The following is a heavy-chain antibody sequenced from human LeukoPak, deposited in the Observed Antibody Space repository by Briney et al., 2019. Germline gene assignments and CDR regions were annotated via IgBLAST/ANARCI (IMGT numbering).Heavy chain of an antibody. Sequence: PSETLSLTCTVSGGSISSYYWSWIRQPPGKGLEWLGYIYYSGSTNYNPSLKSRVTISVDTSKNQFSLKPSSVTAADTAVYYCASQYVARDDAFDIWGQGTMVTVPS. CDR2: IYYSGST. CDR1: GGSISSYY. D-gene: IGHD2-15*01. V-gene: IGHV4-59*01. J-gene: IGHJ3*02. CDR3: ASQYVARDDAFDI.